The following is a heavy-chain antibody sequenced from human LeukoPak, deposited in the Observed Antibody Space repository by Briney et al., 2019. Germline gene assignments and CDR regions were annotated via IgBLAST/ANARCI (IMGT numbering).Heavy chain of an antibody. J-gene: IGHJ3*02. CDR1: GGSICSGHYY. CDR3: ASTSKYIGSGRDDAFDI. CDR2: IYYSGNT. Sequence: PSETLSLTCTVSGGSICSGHYYWGWIRQPPGKGLGWIVYIYYSGNTYNNPSLKSRVTIPVDTSKSQFSLKLSSMTAADTAMYYCASTSKYIGSGRDDAFDIWGQGTMVTVSS. D-gene: IGHD3-10*01. V-gene: IGHV4-30-4*01.